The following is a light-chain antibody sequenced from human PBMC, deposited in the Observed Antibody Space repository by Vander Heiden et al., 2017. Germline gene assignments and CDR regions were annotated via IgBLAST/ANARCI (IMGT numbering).Light chain of an antibody. CDR2: SNN. Sequence: QSVLTQPPSASGTPGQGVTISCSGSSSNIGSNTVNWYQQLPGTAPKLLIYSNNPRPSGVPDRFSGSKSGTSASLAISGLQSEDEADYYCAAWDDSLNGWVFRGGTQLT. CDR1: SSNIGSNT. CDR3: AAWDDSLNGWV. J-gene: IGLJ3*02. V-gene: IGLV1-44*01.